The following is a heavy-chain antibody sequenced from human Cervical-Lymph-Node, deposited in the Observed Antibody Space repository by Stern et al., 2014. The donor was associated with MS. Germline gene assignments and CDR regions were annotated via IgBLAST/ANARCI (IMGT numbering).Heavy chain of an antibody. CDR2: IVPGVGST. CDR1: GYDFTRYD. Sequence: QMQLVQSGAEVKKPGASVKVSCKTSGYDFTRYDIHWVRQAPGQGLAWMCLIVPGVGSTTYAPMWQGRVSMTRDTSATTVYLEMRSLRSEDTAVYYCARSGLGGAVGSWGQGTLVTVSA. J-gene: IGHJ5*02. V-gene: IGHV1-46*04. D-gene: IGHD3-10*01. CDR3: ARSGLGGAVGS.